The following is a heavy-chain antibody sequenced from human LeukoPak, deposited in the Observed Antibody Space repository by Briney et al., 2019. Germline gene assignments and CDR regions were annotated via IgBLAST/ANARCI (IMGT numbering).Heavy chain of an antibody. CDR3: ARGMLRGRKAGYCSGGSCYSFADY. J-gene: IGHJ4*02. V-gene: IGHV4-34*01. D-gene: IGHD2-15*01. Sequence: TSETLSLTGAVYGGSFSGYYWSWIRQPPGKGLEWIGEISPSGSTNYNPSLKSRVTISVDTSKNQFSLKLSSVTAAETAVYYCARGMLRGRKAGYCSGGSCYSFADYWGQGTLVTVSS. CDR2: ISPSGST. CDR1: GGSFSGYY.